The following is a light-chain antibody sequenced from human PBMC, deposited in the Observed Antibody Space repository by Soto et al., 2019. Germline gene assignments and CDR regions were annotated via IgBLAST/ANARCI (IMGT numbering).Light chain of an antibody. J-gene: IGLJ1*01. Sequence: QSALTQPASVSGSPGQSITISCTGTSSDVGNYNLVSWYQHHPGKAPKLMIYEVSRRPSGVSNRFSGSESGNTASLTISGLQAEDEADYCCCSYAGDNSYVFGPGTKVTVL. CDR3: CSYAGDNSYV. V-gene: IGLV2-23*02. CDR1: SSDVGNYNL. CDR2: EVS.